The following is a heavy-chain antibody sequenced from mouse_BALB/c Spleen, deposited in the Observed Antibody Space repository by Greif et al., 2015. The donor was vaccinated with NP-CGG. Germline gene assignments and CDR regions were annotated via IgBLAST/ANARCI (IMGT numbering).Heavy chain of an antibody. CDR1: GYTFTSYW. CDR3: ARYYYGSGYFDF. V-gene: IGHV1S41*01. CDR2: IAPGSGST. J-gene: IGHJ2*01. Sequence: DLVKPGASVKMSCKASGYTFTSYWINWIKQRPGQGLEWIGRIAPGSGSTYYNEMFKGKATLTVDTSSSSAYLQLSRLSSEDSAVYFCARYYYGSGYFDFWGQGTTLTVSS. D-gene: IGHD1-2*01.